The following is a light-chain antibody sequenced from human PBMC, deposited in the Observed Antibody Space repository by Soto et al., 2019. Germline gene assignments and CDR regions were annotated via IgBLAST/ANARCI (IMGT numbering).Light chain of an antibody. V-gene: IGLV2-8*01. J-gene: IGLJ2*01. CDR1: SSDVGASNY. CDR3: SSFVGGNNFVV. Sequence: QSALTQPASASGSPGQSVTISCTGTSSDVGASNYVSWYQQHPGKAPKLMIYEVSNRPSGVSNRFSGSKSGNTASLTVSGLQAEDEADYYCSSFVGGNNFVVFGGGTKLTVL. CDR2: EVS.